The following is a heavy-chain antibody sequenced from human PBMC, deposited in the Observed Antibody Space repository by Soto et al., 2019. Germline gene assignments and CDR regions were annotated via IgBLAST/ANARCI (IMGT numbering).Heavy chain of an antibody. CDR1: GGSISSGDYY. D-gene: IGHD2-8*01. V-gene: IGHV4-30-4*01. CDR2: IYYSGST. Sequence: SETLSLTCTVSGGSISSGDYYWSWIRRPPGKGLEWIGYIYYSGSTYYNPSLKSRVTISVDTSKNQFSLKLSSVTAADTAVYCCARVCGDIVLMGGDWFDPWGQGTMVTVSS. J-gene: IGHJ5*02. CDR3: ARVCGDIVLMGGDWFDP.